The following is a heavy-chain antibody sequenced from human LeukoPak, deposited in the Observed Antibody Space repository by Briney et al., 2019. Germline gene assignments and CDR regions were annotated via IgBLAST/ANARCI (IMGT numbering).Heavy chain of an antibody. V-gene: IGHV3-23*01. CDR3: ARVYYFSVLY. CDR2: ITANTRGSIT. CDR1: GFSFSTYD. Sequence: GSLRLSCVTSGFSFSTYDMSWVRQAPGKGLDWVSGITANTRGSITYYADSVKGRFTISRDSSKDTLYLQINSLPAEHTSMSFCARVYYFSVLYWGPRDPVTVSS. J-gene: IGHJ4*02. D-gene: IGHD2/OR15-2a*01.